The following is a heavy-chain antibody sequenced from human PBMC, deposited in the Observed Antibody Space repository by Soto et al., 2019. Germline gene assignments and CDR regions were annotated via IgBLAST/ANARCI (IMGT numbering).Heavy chain of an antibody. CDR2: IYPGDSDT. CDR3: ARLLGCSGGSCYYFDY. J-gene: IGHJ4*02. D-gene: IGHD2-15*01. CDR1: GYSFTSFW. V-gene: IGHV5-51*01. Sequence: GESLKISCKGSGYSFTSFWIGWVRQMPGKGLEWMGIIYPGDSDTRYSPSFQGQVTISADKSINTAYLQWSSLTASDTAMYYCARLLGCSGGSCYYFDYWGPGTLVTVSS.